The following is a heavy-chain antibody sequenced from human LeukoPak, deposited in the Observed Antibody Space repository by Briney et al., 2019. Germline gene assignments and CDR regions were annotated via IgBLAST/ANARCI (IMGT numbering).Heavy chain of an antibody. Sequence: GRSLRLSCAASGFTFSSYSMNWVRQALGKGLEWVSYISTSSNTIYYADSVKGRFTISRDNAKNSLYLQMNSLRAEDTAVYYCARGDCSGGSCYLSLTTIDYWGQGTLVTVSS. CDR2: ISTSSNTI. D-gene: IGHD2-15*01. J-gene: IGHJ4*02. V-gene: IGHV3-48*01. CDR3: ARGDCSGGSCYLSLTTIDY. CDR1: GFTFSSYS.